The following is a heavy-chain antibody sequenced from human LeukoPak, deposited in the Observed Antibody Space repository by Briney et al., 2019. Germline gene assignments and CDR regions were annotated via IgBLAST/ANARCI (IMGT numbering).Heavy chain of an antibody. J-gene: IGHJ4*02. CDR2: IYYSGST. CDR3: ARVYSGSYFYDY. D-gene: IGHD1-26*01. Sequence: PSETLSLTCTVSGGPISTYYWSWIRQPPGKGLEWIGYIYYSGSTNYNPSLKSRVTLSVDTSKNQFSLKLSSVTAADTAVYYCARVYSGSYFYDYWGQGTLVTVSS. V-gene: IGHV4-59*01. CDR1: GGPISTYY.